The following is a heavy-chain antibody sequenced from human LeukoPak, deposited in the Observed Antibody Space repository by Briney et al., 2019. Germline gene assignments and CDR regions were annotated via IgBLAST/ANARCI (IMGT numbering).Heavy chain of an antibody. CDR1: GFTLSSYA. CDR3: AKMGYYESSDFFDY. Sequence: GGSLRLSCAASGFTLSSYAMSWVRQAPGKGLEWVSAISGDGGSAYYSDSVKGRFTISRDNSKNTLYLQMHSLRAEDTAVYYCAKMGYYESSDFFDYWGQGTLVTVSS. D-gene: IGHD3-22*01. CDR2: ISGDGGSA. V-gene: IGHV3-23*01. J-gene: IGHJ4*02.